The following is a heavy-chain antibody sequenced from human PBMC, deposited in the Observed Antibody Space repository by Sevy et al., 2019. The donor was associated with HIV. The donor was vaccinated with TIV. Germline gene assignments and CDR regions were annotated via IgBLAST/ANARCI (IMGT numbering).Heavy chain of an antibody. Sequence: GGSLRLSCAASGFTFSTYTMNWVRQAPGNGLEWVSAISGSGGSTYYADSVKGRFTISRDKSKNTLYLQMNSLRAEDTAVYYCAKGDSTFYGMDVWGQGTTVTVSS. V-gene: IGHV3-23*01. D-gene: IGHD2-2*01. CDR2: ISGSGGST. CDR3: AKGDSTFYGMDV. CDR1: GFTFSTYT. J-gene: IGHJ6*02.